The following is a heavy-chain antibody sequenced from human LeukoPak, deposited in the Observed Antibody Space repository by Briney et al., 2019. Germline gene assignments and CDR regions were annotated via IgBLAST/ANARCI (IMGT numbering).Heavy chain of an antibody. CDR3: AKPGYDSSGTISYFDY. J-gene: IGHJ4*02. CDR2: ISDRGGRR. Sequence: GGSLRLSCEASGFTLRSYAMTWVRQALGKGLVWVSTISDRGGRRNYADSVKGRFTISRDNSKNTLYLQMNSLRAEDTAVYYCAKPGYDSSGTISYFDYWGQGTLVTVSS. V-gene: IGHV3-23*01. D-gene: IGHD3-22*01. CDR1: GFTLRSYA.